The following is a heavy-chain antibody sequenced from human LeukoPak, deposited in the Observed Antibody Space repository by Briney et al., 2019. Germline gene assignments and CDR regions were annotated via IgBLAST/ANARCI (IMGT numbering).Heavy chain of an antibody. J-gene: IGHJ4*02. V-gene: IGHV3-23*01. Sequence: GGSLRLSCAASGFTFSSYAMSWVRQAPGKGLEWVSAISGSGGSTYYADSVKGRFTISRDNSKNTLYLQMNSLRAEDTAVYSCAKDRGGIVGATTVFDYWGQGTLVTVSS. CDR3: AKDRGGIVGATTVFDY. CDR2: ISGSGGST. D-gene: IGHD1-26*01. CDR1: GFTFSSYA.